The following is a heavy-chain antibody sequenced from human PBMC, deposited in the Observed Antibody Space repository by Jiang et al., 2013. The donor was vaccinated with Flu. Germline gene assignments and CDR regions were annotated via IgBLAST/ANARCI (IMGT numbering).Heavy chain of an antibody. D-gene: IGHD1-14*01. CDR3: ARVTEVYTIFDF. Sequence: YNPSLKSRVTISIDTSKNQFSLKLSSVTAADTAVYYCARVTEVYTIFDFWGQGTLVTVSS. J-gene: IGHJ4*02. V-gene: IGHV4-31*02.